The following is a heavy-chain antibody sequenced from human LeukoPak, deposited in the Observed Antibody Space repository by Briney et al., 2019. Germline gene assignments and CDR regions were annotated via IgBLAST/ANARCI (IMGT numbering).Heavy chain of an antibody. D-gene: IGHD3-10*01. CDR1: GDSIRSSQW. CDR3: ARGHYSGSFDS. V-gene: IGHV4-4*02. Sequence: SGTLSLTSSVSGDSIRSSQWWSWVRQPPGKGLEWIGEVVLSGGTNYNPSFKSRVTISADQAQNQFSLNLRFVTDADAAVYYCARGHYSGSFDSWGQGTLVTVSS. J-gene: IGHJ4*02. CDR2: VVLSGGT.